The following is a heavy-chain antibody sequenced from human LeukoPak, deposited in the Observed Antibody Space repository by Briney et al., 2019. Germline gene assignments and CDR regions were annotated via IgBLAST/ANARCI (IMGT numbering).Heavy chain of an antibody. D-gene: IGHD2-15*01. Sequence: GGSLRLSCAASGFTFSSYCMRWVRQAPGKGLEWVAVIWYDGSNKYYPDSVKGRFTISRDNSKHTLYLQMNSLRAEDTAVYYCAKRAGGSCDYWDQGTLVTVSS. J-gene: IGHJ4*02. V-gene: IGHV3-33*06. CDR3: AKRAGGSCDY. CDR1: GFTFSSYC. CDR2: IWYDGSNK.